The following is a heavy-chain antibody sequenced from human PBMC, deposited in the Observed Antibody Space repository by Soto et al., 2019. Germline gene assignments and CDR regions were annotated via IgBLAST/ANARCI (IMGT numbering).Heavy chain of an antibody. CDR3: ARGGVSYYDSSGYYSYYFDY. D-gene: IGHD3-22*01. J-gene: IGHJ4*02. CDR2: IIPIFGTA. Sequence: QVQLVQSGAEVKKPGSSVKVSCKASGGTFSSYAISWVRQAPGQGLEWMGGIIPIFGTANYAQKFQGRVTITADESTSTAYMELSSLRSEDTAVYYCARGGVSYYDSSGYYSYYFDYWVQGTLVTVSS. V-gene: IGHV1-69*01. CDR1: GGTFSSYA.